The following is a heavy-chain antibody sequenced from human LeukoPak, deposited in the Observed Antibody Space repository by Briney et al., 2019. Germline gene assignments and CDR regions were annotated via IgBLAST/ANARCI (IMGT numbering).Heavy chain of an antibody. CDR1: GFTFSSYG. Sequence: GGSLRLSCAASGFTFSSYGMHWVRQAPGKGLEWVANTKQDGSEKYYVDSVKGRFTISRDNSKNTLYLQMNSLRAEDTAVYYCAKGGDFWSGYYTGFDYWGQGTLVTVSS. CDR3: AKGGDFWSGYYTGFDY. D-gene: IGHD3-3*01. V-gene: IGHV3-30*02. J-gene: IGHJ4*02. CDR2: TKQDGSEK.